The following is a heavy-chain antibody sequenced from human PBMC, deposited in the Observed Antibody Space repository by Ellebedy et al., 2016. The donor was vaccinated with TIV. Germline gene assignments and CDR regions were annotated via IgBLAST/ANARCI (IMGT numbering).Heavy chain of an antibody. D-gene: IGHD2-2*01. J-gene: IGHJ4*02. CDR2: IRYDGTNK. Sequence: GESLKISCAASRFTFSSYGMHWVRQAPGKGLEWVTVIRYDGTNKYYADSVKGRFTISRDNSKNTLYLQMNSLRAEDTAVYYCAKESTYFDYWGQGTLVTVSS. CDR1: RFTFSSYG. V-gene: IGHV3-30*02. CDR3: AKESTYFDY.